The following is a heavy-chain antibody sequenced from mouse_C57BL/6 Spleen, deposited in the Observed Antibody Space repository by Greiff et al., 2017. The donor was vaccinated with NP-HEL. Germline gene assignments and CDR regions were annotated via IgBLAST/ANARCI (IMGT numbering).Heavy chain of an antibody. Sequence: EVKLVESGGGLVQPGGSMKLSCVASGFTFSNYWMNWVRQSPEKGLEWVAQIRLKSDNYATHYAESMKGRFTISRDDSKSSVYLQMNNLRAEDTGIYYCTAYYDNDYWGQGTTLTVSS. J-gene: IGHJ2*01. V-gene: IGHV6-3*01. CDR1: GFTFSNYW. D-gene: IGHD2-10*01. CDR3: TAYYDNDY. CDR2: IRLKSDNYAT.